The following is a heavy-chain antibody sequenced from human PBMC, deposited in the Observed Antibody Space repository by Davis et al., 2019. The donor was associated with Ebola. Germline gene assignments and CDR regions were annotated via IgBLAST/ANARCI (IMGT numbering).Heavy chain of an antibody. D-gene: IGHD2-15*01. CDR2: ISGSGGST. CDR3: AKDRDCSGGSCYEDY. CDR1: GFIFSTYA. J-gene: IGHJ4*02. Sequence: GGSLRLSCTASGFIFSTYAMSWVRQAPGKGLEWVSAISGSGGSTYYADSVKGRFTISRDNSKNTLYLQMNGLRAEDTAIYYCAKDRDCSGGSCYEDYWGQGTLVTVSS. V-gene: IGHV3-23*01.